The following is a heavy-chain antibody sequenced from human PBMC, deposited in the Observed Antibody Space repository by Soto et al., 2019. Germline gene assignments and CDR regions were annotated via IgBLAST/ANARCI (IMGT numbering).Heavy chain of an antibody. CDR3: ARRQGSSDWFDP. Sequence: PGESLKISCKGSGYSFTSYWISWVRQMPGKGLEWMGRIDPSDSYTNYSPSFQGHVTISADKSISTAYLQWSSLKASDTAMYYCARRQGSSDWFDPWGQGTLVTVSS. CDR1: GYSFTSYW. CDR2: IDPSDSYT. D-gene: IGHD6-6*01. J-gene: IGHJ5*02. V-gene: IGHV5-10-1*01.